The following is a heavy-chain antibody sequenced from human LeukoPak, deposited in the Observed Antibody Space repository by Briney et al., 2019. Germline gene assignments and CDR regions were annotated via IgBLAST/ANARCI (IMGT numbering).Heavy chain of an antibody. CDR3: ARVPYTGSMFDY. V-gene: IGHV3-21*01. CDR1: GFTFMSSC. CDR2: IGHFTGDI. J-gene: IGHJ4*02. Sequence: GGSLSLSCVATGFTFMSSCMSWVRQPRARGGEWVAFIGHFTGDIFYADSVKGRFNISGDDAKDSVYLQMNSLRVDAAAVYFCARVPYTGSMFDYWGQGTLVTVSS. D-gene: IGHD1-1*01.